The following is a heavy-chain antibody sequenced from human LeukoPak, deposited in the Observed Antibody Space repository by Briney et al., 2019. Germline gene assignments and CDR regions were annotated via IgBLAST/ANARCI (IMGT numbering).Heavy chain of an antibody. J-gene: IGHJ3*02. CDR1: GFTFSSYE. CDR2: ISGSGGST. CDR3: AKDLGYDILTGYYSDAFDI. D-gene: IGHD3-9*01. V-gene: IGHV3-23*01. Sequence: GGSLRLSCAASGFTFSSYEMNWVRQAPGKGLEWVSAISGSGGSTYYADSVKGRFTISRDNSKNTLYLQMNSLRAEDTAVYYCAKDLGYDILTGYYSDAFDIWGQGTMVTVSS.